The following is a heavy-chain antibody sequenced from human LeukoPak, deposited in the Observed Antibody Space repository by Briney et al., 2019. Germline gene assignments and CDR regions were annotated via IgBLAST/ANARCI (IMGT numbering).Heavy chain of an antibody. CDR3: ARDETYSEVWGGSGGGGKGNYLDY. D-gene: IGHD3-3*01. V-gene: IGHV4-34*01. CDR1: GGSFSGYY. Sequence: SETLSLTCAVYGGSFSGYYWSWIRQPPGKGLEWIGSIYHSGSTYYNPSLKSRVTISVDTSKNQFSLKLSSVTAADTAVYYCARDETYSEVWGGSGGGGKGNYLDYWGQGILVTVSS. CDR2: IYHSGST. J-gene: IGHJ4*02.